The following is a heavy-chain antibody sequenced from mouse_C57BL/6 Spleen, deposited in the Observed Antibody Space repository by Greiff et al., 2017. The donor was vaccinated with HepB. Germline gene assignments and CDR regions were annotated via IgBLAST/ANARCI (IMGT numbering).Heavy chain of an antibody. V-gene: IGHV1-15*01. J-gene: IGHJ1*03. CDR2: IDPETGGT. Sequence: VQLQQSGAELVRPGASVTLSCKASGYTFTDYEMHWVKQTPVHGLEWIGAIDPETGGTAYNQKFKGKAILTADKSSSTAYMELRSLTSEDSAVYYCTRETTVASGDVWGTGTTVTVSS. D-gene: IGHD1-1*01. CDR3: TRETTVASGDV. CDR1: GYTFTDYE.